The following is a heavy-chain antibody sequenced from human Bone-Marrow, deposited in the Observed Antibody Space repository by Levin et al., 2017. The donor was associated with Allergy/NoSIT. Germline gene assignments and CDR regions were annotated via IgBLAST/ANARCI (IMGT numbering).Heavy chain of an antibody. CDR2: ISSGGTSM. D-gene: IGHD6-19*01. Sequence: LSLTCAVSGGSFNDLYWSWIRHSPGKGLEWVAYISSGGTSMYYADSVKGRFTISRDNAKNSLYLQMNSLRVEDTAVYYCVRDRGAVAPGYFDYWGQGALVTVSS. CDR3: VRDRGAVAPGYFDY. CDR1: GGSFNDLY. V-gene: IGHV3-11*01. J-gene: IGHJ4*02.